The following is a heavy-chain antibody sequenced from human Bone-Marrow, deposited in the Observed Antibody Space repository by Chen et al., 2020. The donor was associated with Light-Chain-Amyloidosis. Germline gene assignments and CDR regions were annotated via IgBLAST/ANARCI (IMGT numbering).Heavy chain of an antibody. J-gene: IGHJ4*02. CDR1: GDSLTDLA. D-gene: IGHD3-22*01. V-gene: IGHV1-24*01. CDR2: FDPEDEEM. CDR3: ATDVDVGDYYETGFNY. Sequence: QVLLVQSGAEVKKPGSSVKVSCKVSGDSLTDLAIHWVRQAPGKGLEWVGGFDPEDEEMMYGQKFQGRVRMIEDTSTETAYMELTSLTSEDTAIYYCATDVDVGDYYETGFNYWGQGTLVTVSS.